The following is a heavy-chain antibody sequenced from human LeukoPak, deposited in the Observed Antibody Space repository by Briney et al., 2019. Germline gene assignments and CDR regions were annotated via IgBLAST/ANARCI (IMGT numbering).Heavy chain of an antibody. CDR3: ARELGYSSSWYGY. V-gene: IGHV3-30-3*01. D-gene: IGHD6-13*01. CDR2: ISYDGSNK. J-gene: IGHJ4*02. Sequence: GGSLRLSCAASGFTFSSFAIHWVRQAPGKGLEWVAVISYDGSNKYYADSVKGRFTISRDNSKNTLYLQMNSLRAEDTAVYYCARELGYSSSWYGYWGQGTLVTVSS. CDR1: GFTFSSFA.